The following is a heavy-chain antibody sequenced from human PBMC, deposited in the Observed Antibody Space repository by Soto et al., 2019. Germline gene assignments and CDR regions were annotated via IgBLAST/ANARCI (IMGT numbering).Heavy chain of an antibody. V-gene: IGHV1-18*01. D-gene: IGHD3-3*01. CDR2: ISAYKGNT. CDR3: ASVSLYDFWSGYYDYYMDV. J-gene: IGHJ6*03. CDR1: GYTFTSYG. Sequence: ASVKVSCKASGYTFTSYGISWVRQAPGQGLEWMGWISAYKGNTNYAQKLQGRVTMTTDTSTSTAYMELRSLRSDDTAVYYCASVSLYDFWSGYYDYYMDVWGQGTTVTVSS.